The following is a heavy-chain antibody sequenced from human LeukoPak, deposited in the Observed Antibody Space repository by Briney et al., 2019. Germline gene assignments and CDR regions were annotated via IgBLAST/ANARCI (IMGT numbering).Heavy chain of an antibody. D-gene: IGHD2-2*01. CDR3: ARLRYCSSTSCYDGWLGSFDP. CDR2: LIPIFGTA. J-gene: IGHJ5*02. V-gene: IGHV1-69*06. Sequence: SVKVSCKASGGTFSSYAISWVRQAPGQGLEWMGGLIPIFGTANYAQKFQGRVTITADKSTSTAYMELSSLRSEDTAVYYCARLRYCSSTSCYDGWLGSFDPWGQGTLVTVSS. CDR1: GGTFSSYA.